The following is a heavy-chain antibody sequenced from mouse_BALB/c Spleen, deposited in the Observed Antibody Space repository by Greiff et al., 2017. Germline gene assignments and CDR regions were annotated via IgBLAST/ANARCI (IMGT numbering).Heavy chain of an antibody. CDR2: IWGDGST. V-gene: IGHV2-6-7*02. D-gene: IGHD2-1*01. CDR3: ARAIYLGAMDY. CDR1: GFSLTGYG. Sequence: QVKLQESGPGLVAPSQSLSITCTVSGFSLTGYGVNWVRQPPGKGLEWLGMIWGDGSTDYNSALKSRLSISKDNSKSQVFLKMNSLQTDDTARYYCARAIYLGAMDYWGQGTSVTVSS. J-gene: IGHJ4*01.